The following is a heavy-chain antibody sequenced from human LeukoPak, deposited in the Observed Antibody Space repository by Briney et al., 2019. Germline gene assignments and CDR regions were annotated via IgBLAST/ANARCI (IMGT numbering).Heavy chain of an antibody. Sequence: AGGSLNSSCAASGFTASSKNMSWVRKAPGKGLEWGSVVYSSGSTYYADSVKGRFTISRDNSKNTLSLQMNSLRAEDTAVYYCATSLASARAAGYYFDYWGQGTLVTVSS. V-gene: IGHV3-66*01. CDR1: GFTASSKN. CDR2: VYSSGST. J-gene: IGHJ4*02. D-gene: IGHD6-6*01. CDR3: ATSLASARAAGYYFDY.